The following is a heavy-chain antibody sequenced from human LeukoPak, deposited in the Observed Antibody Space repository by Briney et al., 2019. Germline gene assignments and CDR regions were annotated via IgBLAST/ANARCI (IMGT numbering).Heavy chain of an antibody. CDR3: ARGPRDYDESIRYNWFDP. CDR1: GYTFSNYG. CDR2: MNSKSGST. Sequence: GASVKVSCKASGYTFSNYGINWVRQATAQGREWMGWMNSKSGSTGYAQKFQGRVTMTRDTSISTAYMELSSLTSEDTAKSYCARGPRDYDESIRYNWFDPWGQGTPVTVSS. J-gene: IGHJ5*02. V-gene: IGHV1-8*01. D-gene: IGHD4-17*01.